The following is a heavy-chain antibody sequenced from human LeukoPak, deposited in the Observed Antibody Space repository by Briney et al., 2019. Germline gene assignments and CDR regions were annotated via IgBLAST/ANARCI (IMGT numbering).Heavy chain of an antibody. CDR2: IYPGDSDT. CDR3: ARRDYDSSGTYFDY. Sequence: GESLKISCKASGYSFASYWIAWVRQMPGKGLEWMGIIYPGDSDTRYSPSFQGQVTISADKSISTAYLQWSSLRASDTAMYYYARRDYDSSGTYFDYWGQGTLVTVSS. CDR1: GYSFASYW. J-gene: IGHJ4*02. V-gene: IGHV5-51*01. D-gene: IGHD3-22*01.